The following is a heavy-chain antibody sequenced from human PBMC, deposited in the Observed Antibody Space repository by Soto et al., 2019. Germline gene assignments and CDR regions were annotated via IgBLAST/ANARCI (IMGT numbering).Heavy chain of an antibody. CDR3: ARVYSLAGMGV. Sequence: QVQLVESGGGVVQPGRSLRLSCAASGFTFSTYGMHWVRQAPGKGLEWVAVIWYDGSHKYYADSVKGRFTISRDNSKNPLFLQMNSLRAEDTAVYYCARVYSLAGMGVWGQGTTVTVSS. CDR1: GFTFSTYG. J-gene: IGHJ6*02. V-gene: IGHV3-33*01. D-gene: IGHD2-8*01. CDR2: IWYDGSHK.